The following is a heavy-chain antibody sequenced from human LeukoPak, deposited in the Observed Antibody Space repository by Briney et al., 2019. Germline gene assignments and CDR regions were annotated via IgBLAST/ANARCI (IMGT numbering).Heavy chain of an antibody. CDR1: GGSISSGSYY. D-gene: IGHD2-2*01. CDR2: IYTSGST. CDR3: ARGYCSSTSCYAVSLNWFDP. V-gene: IGHV4-61*02. Sequence: TLSLTCTVSGGSISSGSYYWSWIRQPAGKGLEWIGRIYTSGSTNYNPSLKSRVTISVDTSKNQFSLKLSSATAADTAVYYCARGYCSSTSCYAVSLNWFDPWGQGTLVTVSS. J-gene: IGHJ5*02.